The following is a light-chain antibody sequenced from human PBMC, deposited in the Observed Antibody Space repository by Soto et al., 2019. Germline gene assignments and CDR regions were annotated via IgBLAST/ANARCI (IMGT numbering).Light chain of an antibody. CDR3: QQRSNWPPWT. Sequence: EIVLTQSPATLSLSPGERATLSCSASQSVSSYLAWYQQKPGQAPRLLIYDASTRATGIPARFSGSGSEKDFNITISSIEPEYFVAYYCQQRSNWPPWTFGQGTKVEIK. CDR2: DAS. CDR1: QSVSSY. V-gene: IGKV3-11*01. J-gene: IGKJ1*01.